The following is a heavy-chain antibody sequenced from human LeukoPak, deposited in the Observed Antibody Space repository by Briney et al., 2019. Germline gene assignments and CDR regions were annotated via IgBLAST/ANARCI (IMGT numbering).Heavy chain of an antibody. J-gene: IGHJ4*02. CDR2: ISYDGSNK. D-gene: IGHD3-16*02. V-gene: IGHV3-30*03. CDR1: GFTFSSYW. Sequence: GGSLRLSCAASGFTFSSYWMSWVRQAPGKGLEWVAVISYDGSNKYYADSVKGRFTISRDNSKNTLYLQMNSLRAEDTAVYYCARSPLFDYWGQGTLVTVSS. CDR3: ARSPLFDY.